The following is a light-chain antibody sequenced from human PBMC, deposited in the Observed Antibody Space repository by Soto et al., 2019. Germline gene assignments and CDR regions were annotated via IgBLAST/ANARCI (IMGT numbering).Light chain of an antibody. J-gene: IGKJ1*01. CDR3: QQYNNWPQT. CDR1: QRVSSTY. V-gene: IGKV3D-15*01. Sequence: EILLTQSPGTLSLSPGERATLSCRASQRVSSTYLAWYQQKPGQAPRLLIYGTSSRATGIPTRFSGSGSGTEFTLTISSLQSEDFAVYYCQQYNNWPQTFGQGTKGDIK. CDR2: GTS.